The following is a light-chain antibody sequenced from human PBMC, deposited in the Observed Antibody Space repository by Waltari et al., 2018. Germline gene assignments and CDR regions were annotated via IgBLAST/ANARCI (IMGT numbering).Light chain of an antibody. CDR3: QQRGSWPRVT. V-gene: IGKV3-11*01. J-gene: IGKJ5*01. CDR2: DAS. CDR1: QSVSSY. Sequence: ENVLTQSPATLSLSPGERATLSCRASQSVSSYLAWYQQKPGQAPRLPIYDASNRAPGIPARFSGSGSGTDFTLTISRLEPEDFAVYYCQQRGSWPRVTFGQGTRLEIK.